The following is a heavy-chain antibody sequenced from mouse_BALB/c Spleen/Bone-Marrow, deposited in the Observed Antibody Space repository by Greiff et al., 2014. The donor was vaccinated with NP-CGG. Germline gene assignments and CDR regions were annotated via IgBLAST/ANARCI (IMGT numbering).Heavy chain of an antibody. J-gene: IGHJ3*01. Sequence: VQLQQSGPELVKPGASMKISCKASGYSFTGYTMNWVKRSHGKNLEWIGLINPYNGGTSYNQKFKGKATLTVDKSSSTAYMELLSLTSEDSAVYYCARGISTMITAWFAYWGQGTLVTVSA. V-gene: IGHV1-18*01. CDR2: INPYNGGT. CDR3: ARGISTMITAWFAY. CDR1: GYSFTGYT. D-gene: IGHD2-4*01.